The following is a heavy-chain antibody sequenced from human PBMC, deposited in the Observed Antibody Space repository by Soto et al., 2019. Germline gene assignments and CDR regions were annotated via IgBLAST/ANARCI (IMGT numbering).Heavy chain of an antibody. CDR3: ARAVLPATAPFDY. J-gene: IGHJ4*02. V-gene: IGHV4-59*01. CDR2: IHYNGNT. CDR1: GGSISNFC. D-gene: IGHD2-2*01. Sequence: FETLSLPWGVVGGSISNFCWRRILQPPGKGLEWIGNIHYNGNTKYSPPLKSRVTMSVDTSKNQFSLKLSSVTAADTAVYYCARAVLPATAPFDYWGQGTLVSVSS.